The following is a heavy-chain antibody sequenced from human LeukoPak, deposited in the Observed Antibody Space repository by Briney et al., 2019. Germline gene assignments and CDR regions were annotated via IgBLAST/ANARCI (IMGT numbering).Heavy chain of an antibody. D-gene: IGHD6-13*01. CDR3: ARSIAAAVWGMDV. CDR1: GDSISSYY. CDR2: IFYSGST. V-gene: IGHV4-59*08. J-gene: IGHJ6*02. Sequence: PSETLSLTCTVSGDSISSYYWSWVRQTPGKGLEWIGYIFYSGSTNYNPSLKSRVTISVDTSKNQFSLKLSSVTAADTAVYYCARSIAAAVWGMDVWGQGTTVTVSS.